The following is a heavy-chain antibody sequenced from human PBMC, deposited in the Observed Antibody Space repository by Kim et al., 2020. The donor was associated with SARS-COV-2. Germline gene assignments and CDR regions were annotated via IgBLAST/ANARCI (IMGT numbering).Heavy chain of an antibody. Sequence: IDYADSVKGRFTISRDFAKNSLYLKMNSLRVDDTALYYCGKDLVPGGLDVWGQGTTVTVSS. J-gene: IGHJ6*02. D-gene: IGHD2-8*02. V-gene: IGHV3-9*01. CDR3: GKDLVPGGLDV. CDR2: I.